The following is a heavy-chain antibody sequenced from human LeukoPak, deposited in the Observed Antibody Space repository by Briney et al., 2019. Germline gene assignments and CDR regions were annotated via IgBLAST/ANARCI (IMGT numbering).Heavy chain of an antibody. Sequence: PGGSLRLSCAASGFTFDDYGMSWVRQAPGKGLEWVSGINWNGGSTGYADSVKGRFTISRDNAKNSLYLQMNSLRAEDTALYHCAAIVGAYDAFDVWGQGTMVTVSS. CDR3: AAIVGAYDAFDV. D-gene: IGHD1-26*01. CDR1: GFTFDDYG. V-gene: IGHV3-20*01. CDR2: INWNGGST. J-gene: IGHJ3*01.